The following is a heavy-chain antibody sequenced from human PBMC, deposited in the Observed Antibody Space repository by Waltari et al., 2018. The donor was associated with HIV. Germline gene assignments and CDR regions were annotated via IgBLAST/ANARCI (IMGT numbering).Heavy chain of an antibody. D-gene: IGHD5-12*01. Sequence: EVQLVESGGGLVQPGGSLRLPCAAAGFPFRSYWMSWVRQAPGKGLECVANIKQDGSEKSYVDSVKGRFTISRDNAKNSLYLQMNNLRAEDTAVYYCARLRGGYDFDYWGQGTLVTVSS. CDR3: ARLRGGYDFDY. J-gene: IGHJ4*02. CDR1: GFPFRSYW. CDR2: IKQDGSEK. V-gene: IGHV3-7*01.